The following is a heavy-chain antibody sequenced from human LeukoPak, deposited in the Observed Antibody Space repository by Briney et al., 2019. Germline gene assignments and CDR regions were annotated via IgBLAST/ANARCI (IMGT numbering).Heavy chain of an antibody. V-gene: IGHV4-59*12. CDR2: IYDSGST. CDR1: GGSISSYY. Sequence: SETLSLTCTVSGGSISSYYWSWIRQPPGKGLEWIGYIYDSGSTNYNPSLKSRVTISVDTSKNQFSLKLSSVTAADTAVYYCARGPPVYYGMDVWGQGTTVTVSS. J-gene: IGHJ6*02. CDR3: ARGPPVYYGMDV.